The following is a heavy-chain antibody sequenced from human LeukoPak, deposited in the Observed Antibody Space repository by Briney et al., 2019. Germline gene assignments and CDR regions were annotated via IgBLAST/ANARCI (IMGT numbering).Heavy chain of an antibody. CDR1: GGTFISYA. CDR3: ARGRGSGSYYHYYGMDV. Sequence: SVKVSCKASGGTFISYAISWVRQAPGQGLEWMGGIIPIFGTANYAQKFQGRVTITADESTSTAYMELSSLRSEDTTVYYCARGRGSGSYYHYYGMDVWGQGTTVTVSS. J-gene: IGHJ6*02. D-gene: IGHD3-10*01. CDR2: IIPIFGTA. V-gene: IGHV1-69*13.